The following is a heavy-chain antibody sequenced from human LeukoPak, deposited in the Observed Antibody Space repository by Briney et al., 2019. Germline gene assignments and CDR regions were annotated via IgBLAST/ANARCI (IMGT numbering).Heavy chain of an antibody. CDR2: INHSGST. D-gene: IGHD3-22*01. J-gene: IGHJ3*02. Sequence: SETLSLTCAVYGGSFSGYYWSWIRQPPGKGLEWIGEINHSGSTNYNPSLKSRVTISVDTSRNQFSLKLNSVTAADTAVYYCAKSNGYGLIGIWGQGTMVTVSS. CDR3: AKSNGYGLIGI. CDR1: GGSFSGYY. V-gene: IGHV4-34*01.